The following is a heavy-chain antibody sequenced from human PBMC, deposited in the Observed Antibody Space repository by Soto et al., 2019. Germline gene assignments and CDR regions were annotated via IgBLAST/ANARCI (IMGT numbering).Heavy chain of an antibody. J-gene: IGHJ5*02. CDR2: INPNSGGT. Sequence: ASVKVSCTASGYTFTGYYMHWVRQAPGQGLEWMGWINPNSGGTNYAQKFQGWVTMTRDTSISTAYMELSRLRSDDTAVYYCAKSSSYCSGGSCYSLDNWFDPWGQGTLVTVSS. CDR1: GYTFTGYY. D-gene: IGHD2-15*01. CDR3: AKSSSYCSGGSCYSLDNWFDP. V-gene: IGHV1-2*04.